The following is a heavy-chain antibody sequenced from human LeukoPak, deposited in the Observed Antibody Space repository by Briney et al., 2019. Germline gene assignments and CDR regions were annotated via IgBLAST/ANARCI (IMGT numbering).Heavy chain of an antibody. J-gene: IGHJ4*02. CDR2: IYTSGST. Sequence: SQTLSLTCTVSGGSISSGSYYWSWIRQPAGKGLEWIGRIYTSGSTNYNPSLRSRVTISVDTSKNQFSLKLSSVTAADTAVYYCARDGSTQFDYWGQGTLVTVSS. CDR3: ARDGSTQFDY. CDR1: GGSISSGSYY. V-gene: IGHV4-61*02. D-gene: IGHD1-1*01.